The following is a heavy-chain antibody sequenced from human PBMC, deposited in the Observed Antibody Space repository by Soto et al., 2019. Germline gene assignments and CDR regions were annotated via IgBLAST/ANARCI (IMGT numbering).Heavy chain of an antibody. CDR2: TSIYNGHT. Sequence: QVQLVQSGPEVQKPGASLKVSCKASGYTFTASGISWGRQAPGQGIERMGWTSIYNGHTEYSPKFLGRVVMTTDTSADTAYLELKSLRPDDAALYYCARWDDYGASGQYHFDQWGQGTLVTVYS. D-gene: IGHD4-17*01. J-gene: IGHJ4*02. CDR1: GYTFTASG. V-gene: IGHV1-18*01. CDR3: ARWDDYGASGQYHFDQ.